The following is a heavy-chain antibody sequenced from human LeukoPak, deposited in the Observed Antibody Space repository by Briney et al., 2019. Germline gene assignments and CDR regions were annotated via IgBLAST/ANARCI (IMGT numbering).Heavy chain of an antibody. D-gene: IGHD6-13*01. CDR1: GFTFTSSA. Sequence: SVKVSCKASGFTFTSSAVQWVRQARGQRLEWIGWIVVGSGNTNYAQKFQERVTITRDMSTSTAYMELSSLRSEDTAVYYCAADGIAAADYYYYGMDVWGQGTTVTVSS. CDR3: AADGIAAADYYYYGMDV. CDR2: IVVGSGNT. V-gene: IGHV1-58*01. J-gene: IGHJ6*02.